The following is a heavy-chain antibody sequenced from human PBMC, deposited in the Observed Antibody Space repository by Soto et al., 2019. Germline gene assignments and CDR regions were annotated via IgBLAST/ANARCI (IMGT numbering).Heavy chain of an antibody. J-gene: IGHJ2*01. Sequence: SETLSLTCTVSGGSISSSSYYWGWIRQPPGKGLEWIGSIYYSGSTYYNPSLKSRVTISVDTSKNQFSLKLSSVTAADTAVYYCANDFGYCSGGSCYPYWYFDLWGRGTLVTVSS. CDR2: IYYSGST. V-gene: IGHV4-39*01. CDR1: GGSISSSSYY. CDR3: ANDFGYCSGGSCYPYWYFDL. D-gene: IGHD2-15*01.